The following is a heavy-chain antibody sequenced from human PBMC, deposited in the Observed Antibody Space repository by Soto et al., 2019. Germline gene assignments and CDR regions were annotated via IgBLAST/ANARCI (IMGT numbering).Heavy chain of an antibody. Sequence: SETLSLTCDVSGGSITTSVLWTWVRQFPGRGLEWIGEIAHDGHTNYNPSLSGRVTMSVDLSNSQFSLNMASVSAADTAVYFCVGGRDYDYWGQGTLVTVSS. CDR2: IAHDGHT. V-gene: IGHV4-4*02. CDR3: VGGRDYDY. J-gene: IGHJ4*02. D-gene: IGHD1-26*01. CDR1: GGSITTSVL.